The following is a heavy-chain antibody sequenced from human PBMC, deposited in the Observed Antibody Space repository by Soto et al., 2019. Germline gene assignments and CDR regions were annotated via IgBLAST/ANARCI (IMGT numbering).Heavy chain of an antibody. D-gene: IGHD4-17*01. CDR2: IGGNGANT. J-gene: IGHJ5*02. V-gene: IGHV3-23*01. CDR1: GFTFSNYA. Sequence: EVQLLESGGGLVQPGGSLRLSCAASGFTFSNYAMNWVRQAPGKGLGWVSAIGGNGANTHYADSVTGRFTISRENSKSMLYLQMNSLSAEDTAVYYWANRTLVGLMTTVTTGGFAPWGQGTLVTVSS. CDR3: ANRTLVGLMTTVTTGGFAP.